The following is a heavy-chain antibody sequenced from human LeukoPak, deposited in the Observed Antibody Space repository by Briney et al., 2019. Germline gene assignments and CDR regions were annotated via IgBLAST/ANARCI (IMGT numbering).Heavy chain of an antibody. J-gene: IGHJ6*03. V-gene: IGHV7-4-1*02. D-gene: IGHD2-15*01. CDR3: ARDTCSGGSCYSVYYYMDV. Sequence: GASVKVSCKASGYTFTSYAMNWVRQAPGQGLEWMGWINTNTGNPTYAQGFTGRFVFSLDTSVSTAYLQISSLKAEDTAVYYCARDTCSGGSCYSVYYYMDVWGKGTTVTVSS. CDR2: INTNTGNP. CDR1: GYTFTSYA.